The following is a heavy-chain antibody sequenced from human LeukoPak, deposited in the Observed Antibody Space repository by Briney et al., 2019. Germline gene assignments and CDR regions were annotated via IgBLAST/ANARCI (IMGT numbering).Heavy chain of an antibody. CDR3: AAVRRGYSYGPSGVDAFDI. J-gene: IGHJ3*02. V-gene: IGHV4-30-2*01. D-gene: IGHD5-18*01. Sequence: SETLSLTCAVSGGSISSGGYSWSWIRQPPGKGLEWIGYIYHSGSTYYNPSLKSRVTISVDRSKNQFSLKLSSVTAADTAVYYCAAVRRGYSYGPSGVDAFDIWGQGTMVTVSS. CDR2: IYHSGST. CDR1: GGSISSGGYS.